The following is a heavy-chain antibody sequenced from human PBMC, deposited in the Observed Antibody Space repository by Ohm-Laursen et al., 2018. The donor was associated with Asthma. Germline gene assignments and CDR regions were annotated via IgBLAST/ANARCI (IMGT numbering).Heavy chain of an antibody. Sequence: TLSLTCPVSGGSISSGGYYWSWIRQHPGKGLEWIGSTYYSGSTSYNNPSLKSRVSISVDTSKNQFSLKLSSVTAADTAVYYCARVEYSGYDFWYFDLWGRGTLVTVSS. V-gene: IGHV4-31*03. CDR2: TYYSGST. CDR3: ARVEYSGYDFWYFDL. D-gene: IGHD5-12*01. CDR1: GGSISSGGYY. J-gene: IGHJ2*01.